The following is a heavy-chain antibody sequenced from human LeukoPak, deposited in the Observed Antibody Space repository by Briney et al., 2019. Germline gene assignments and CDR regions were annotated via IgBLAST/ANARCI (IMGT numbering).Heavy chain of an antibody. CDR1: GFTFSSYS. V-gene: IGHV3-21*01. CDR2: ISTSSHYT. D-gene: IGHD4-17*01. CDR3: ARDMGEYGDFLYYFDY. Sequence: GGSLRLSCAASGFTFSSYSMNWVRQAPGKGLEWVSSISTSSHYTYYADSVKGRFTISRDNAKNSLYLQMNSLRAEDTAVYYCARDMGEYGDFLYYFDYWGQGTLVTVSS. J-gene: IGHJ4*02.